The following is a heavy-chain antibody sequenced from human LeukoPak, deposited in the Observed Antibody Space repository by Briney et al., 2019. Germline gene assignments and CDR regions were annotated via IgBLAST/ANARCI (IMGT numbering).Heavy chain of an antibody. Sequence: GGSLRLSCAAPGFTFSSYGMHWVRQAPGKGLEWVAVISYDGSNKYYADSVKGRFTISRDNPKNTLYLQMNSLRSEDTAVYYCARGLRRRTLYYFDYWGQGTLVTVSS. CDR2: ISYDGSNK. V-gene: IGHV3-30*03. J-gene: IGHJ4*02. CDR1: GFTFSSYG. CDR3: ARGLRRRTLYYFDY.